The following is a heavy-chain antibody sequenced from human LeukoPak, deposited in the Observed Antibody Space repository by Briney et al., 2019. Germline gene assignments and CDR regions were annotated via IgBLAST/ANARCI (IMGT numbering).Heavy chain of an antibody. D-gene: IGHD3-22*01. CDR1: GGTFSTYA. J-gene: IGHJ4*02. Sequence: ASVKVSCKASGGTFSTYAISWVRQAPGQGLEWMGRIIPILGIANYAQKFQGRVTITADKSTSTAYMELSSLRSEDTAVYYCARDGSWDYYDSSGYYYDYWGQGTLVTVSS. CDR2: IIPILGIA. CDR3: ARDGSWDYYDSSGYYYDY. V-gene: IGHV1-69*04.